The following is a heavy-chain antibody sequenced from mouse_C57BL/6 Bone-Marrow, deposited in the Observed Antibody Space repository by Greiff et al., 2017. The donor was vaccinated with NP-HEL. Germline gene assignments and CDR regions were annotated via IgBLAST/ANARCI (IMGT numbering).Heavy chain of an antibody. J-gene: IGHJ2*01. CDR1: GFTFSSYT. CDR2: ISGGGGNT. CDR3: ARQGWDYFDY. Sequence: EVHLVESGGGLVKPGGSLKLSCAASGFTFSSYTMSWVRQTPEKRLEWVATISGGGGNTYYPDSVKGRFTISRDNAKNTLYLQMSSLRSEDTALYYCARQGWDYFDYWGQGTTLTVSS. V-gene: IGHV5-9*01.